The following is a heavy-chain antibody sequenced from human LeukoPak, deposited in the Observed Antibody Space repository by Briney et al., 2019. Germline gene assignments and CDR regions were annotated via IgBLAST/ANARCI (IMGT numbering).Heavy chain of an antibody. J-gene: IGHJ4*02. D-gene: IGHD4-23*01. CDR1: GGSISSSSSIC. CDR2: IYHNGAT. Sequence: PSETLSLTCAVSGGSISSSSSICWTWVRQPPGEGLEWIREIYHNGATNYNPSLKSRVTLLLDKSKNQFSLRLNSVTAADTAVYYCARNGGNSDYDYWGQGTLVTVSA. CDR3: ARNGGNSDYDY. V-gene: IGHV4-4*02.